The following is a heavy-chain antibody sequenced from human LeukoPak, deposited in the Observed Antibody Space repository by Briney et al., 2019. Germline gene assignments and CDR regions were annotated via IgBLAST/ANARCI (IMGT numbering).Heavy chain of an antibody. D-gene: IGHD3-16*02. J-gene: IGHJ4*02. CDR2: IYYSGST. V-gene: IGHV4-59*01. Sequence: SETLSPTCTVSGGSISSYYWSWIRQPPGKGLEWIGYIYYSGSTNYNPSLKSRVTISVDTSKNQFSLKLSSVTAADTAVYYCARGDDYVWGSYRFDYWGQGTLVTVSS. CDR3: ARGDDYVWGSYRFDY. CDR1: GGSISSYY.